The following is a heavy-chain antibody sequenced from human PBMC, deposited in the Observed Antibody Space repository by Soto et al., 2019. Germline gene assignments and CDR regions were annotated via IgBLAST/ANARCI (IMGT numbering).Heavy chain of an antibody. CDR3: VKAAARGDY. J-gene: IGHJ4*02. Sequence: GGSLRLSCAASGFTFSSYWMHWVRQVPGKGLVWVSRINTDGSSTTYADSVKGRFTISRDNAKNTLYLQMNSLRAEDTAVYYCVKAAARGDYWGQGTLVTVAS. V-gene: IGHV3-74*03. D-gene: IGHD3-10*01. CDR1: GFTFSSYW. CDR2: INTDGSST.